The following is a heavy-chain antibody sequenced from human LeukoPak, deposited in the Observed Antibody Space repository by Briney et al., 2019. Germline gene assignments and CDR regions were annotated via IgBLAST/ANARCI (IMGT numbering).Heavy chain of an antibody. Sequence: GGSLRLSCAASGFTFSSYAMHWVRQAPGKGLEWVAVISYDGVNKYYADSVKGRFTISRDNSKNTLYLQMNSLRAEDTAVYYCAKDPRGYDILTGYPSGYFDYWGQGILVTVSS. CDR2: ISYDGVNK. CDR3: AKDPRGYDILTGYPSGYFDY. V-gene: IGHV3-30*04. D-gene: IGHD3-9*01. J-gene: IGHJ4*02. CDR1: GFTFSSYA.